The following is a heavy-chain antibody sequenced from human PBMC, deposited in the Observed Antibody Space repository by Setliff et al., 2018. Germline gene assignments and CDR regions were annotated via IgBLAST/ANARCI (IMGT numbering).Heavy chain of an antibody. D-gene: IGHD1-26*01. J-gene: IGHJ4*02. CDR1: GYTFSSYA. V-gene: IGHV1-18*01. CDR2: ISVYSGNT. CDR3: ARGRIGSTWTGDY. Sequence: ASVKVSCKASGYTFSSYAISWVRQAPGQGLEWLGWISVYSGNTDYAQNFQGRVTMTADTSTSTAYMELRSLTSDDTAIYYCARGRIGSTWTGDYWGPGTLVTVSS.